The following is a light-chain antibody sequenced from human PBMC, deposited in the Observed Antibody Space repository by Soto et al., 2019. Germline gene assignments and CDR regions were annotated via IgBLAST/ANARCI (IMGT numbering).Light chain of an antibody. CDR3: QQYCTSLFT. CDR1: QSVSSSY. CDR2: GAS. J-gene: IGKJ3*01. Sequence: EIVLTQSPGTLSLSPGERATLSCRASQSVSSSYLAWYQKKPGQAPRLLIYGASSRATGIPDRFSGSGSGTDFTLTISGLEPEDFALYYCQQYCTSLFTFGPGTKVDIK. V-gene: IGKV3-20*01.